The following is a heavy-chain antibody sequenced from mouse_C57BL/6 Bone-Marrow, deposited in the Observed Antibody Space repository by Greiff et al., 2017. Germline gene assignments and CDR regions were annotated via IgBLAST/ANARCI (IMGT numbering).Heavy chain of an antibody. J-gene: IGHJ1*03. CDR3: AREWLPYWYFDV. V-gene: IGHV5-4*01. D-gene: IGHD2-2*01. CDR2: ISDGGSYT. Sequence: EVKLVEPGGGLVKPGGSLKLSCAASGFTFSSYAMSWVRQTPEKRLEWVATISDGGSYTYYPHNVKGRFTIARENAKNNLYLQMRHLESEDTDMYYCAREWLPYWYFDVWGTGTTVTVSS. CDR1: GFTFSSYA.